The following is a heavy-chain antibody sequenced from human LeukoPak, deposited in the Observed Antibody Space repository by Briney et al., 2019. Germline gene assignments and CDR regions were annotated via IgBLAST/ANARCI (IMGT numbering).Heavy chain of an antibody. D-gene: IGHD4-17*01. V-gene: IGHV3-9*01. J-gene: IGHJ3*02. CDR3: AKGHDYGDYEDAFDI. Sequence: GRSLRLSCAASGFTFDDYAMHWVRQAPGKGLEWVSGISWNSGSIGYADSVKGRFTISRDNAKNSLYLQMNSLRAEDTALYYCAKGHDYGDYEDAFDIWGQGTMVTVSS. CDR1: GFTFDDYA. CDR2: ISWNSGSI.